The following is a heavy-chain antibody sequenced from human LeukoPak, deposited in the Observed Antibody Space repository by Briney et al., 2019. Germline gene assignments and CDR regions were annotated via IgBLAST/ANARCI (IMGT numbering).Heavy chain of an antibody. D-gene: IGHD1-26*01. CDR3: ARGSYSGSYLFDN. CDR1: GGSISSYD. CDR2: IYYTGST. Sequence: SETLSLTCTVSGGSISSYDWSWIRQPPGKGLEWIGYIYYTGSTNYNPSLKSRVTISVDTSKNQFSLKLSSVTAADTAVYYCARGSYSGSYLFDNWGQGTLVTVSS. J-gene: IGHJ4*02. V-gene: IGHV4-59*01.